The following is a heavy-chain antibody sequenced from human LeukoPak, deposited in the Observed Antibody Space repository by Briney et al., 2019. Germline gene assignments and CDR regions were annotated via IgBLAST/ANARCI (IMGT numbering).Heavy chain of an antibody. CDR3: AREWYGDYSLNYYYYRMDV. CDR2: MYTGGST. CDR1: GGSISSGSYY. V-gene: IGHV4-61*02. D-gene: IGHD4-17*01. J-gene: IGHJ6*02. Sequence: SQTLSLSCTVSGGSISSGSYYWGWIRQPAGKGLEWIGRMYTGGSTKYNPSLKSRVTISVDTSKNQFFMKLNSVTAADTAVYYCAREWYGDYSLNYYYYRMDVWGQGTTVTVSS.